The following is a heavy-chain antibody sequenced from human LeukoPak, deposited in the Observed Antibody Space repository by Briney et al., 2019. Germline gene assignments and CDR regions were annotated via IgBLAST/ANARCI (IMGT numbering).Heavy chain of an antibody. J-gene: IGHJ6*02. CDR3: AKGIGELRMGNYYYYGMDV. V-gene: IGHV3-30*18. CDR1: GFTFSSYG. D-gene: IGHD3-10*01. CDR2: ISYDGST. Sequence: GGSLRLSCAASGFTFSSYGMHWVRQAPGKGLEWVAVISYDGSTYADSVKGRFTISRDNSKNTLYLQMNSLRAEDTAVYYCAKGIGELRMGNYYYYGMDVWGQGTTDTVSS.